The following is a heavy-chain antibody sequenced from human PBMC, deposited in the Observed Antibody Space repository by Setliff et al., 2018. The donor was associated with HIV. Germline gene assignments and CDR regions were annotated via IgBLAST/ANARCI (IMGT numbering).Heavy chain of an antibody. Sequence: GGSLRLSCAASGFSFSTHGMHWVRQAPGKGLEWVAFISYDGSYKYYADSVKGRFTISRDNAKNSLYLQMNSLRAEDMALYYCVRDKWQVPDTFDIWGQGTMVTVSS. CDR3: VRDKWQVPDTFDI. CDR2: ISYDGSYK. CDR1: GFSFSTHG. V-gene: IGHV3-30*03. J-gene: IGHJ3*02. D-gene: IGHD6-19*01.